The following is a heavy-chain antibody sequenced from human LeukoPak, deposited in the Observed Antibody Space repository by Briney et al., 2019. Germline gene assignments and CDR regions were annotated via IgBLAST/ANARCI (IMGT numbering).Heavy chain of an antibody. J-gene: IGHJ6*02. CDR1: GGSVSSGSYY. Sequence: PSETLSLTCTVSGGSVSSGSYYWSWIRQPPGKGLEWIGYIYYSGSTNYNPSLKSRVTISVDTSKNQFSLKLSSVTAADTAVYYCARDERREMEYASKHYYYYGMDVWGQGTTVTVSS. CDR3: ARDERREMEYASKHYYYYGMDV. D-gene: IGHD2-8*01. CDR2: IYYSGST. V-gene: IGHV4-61*01.